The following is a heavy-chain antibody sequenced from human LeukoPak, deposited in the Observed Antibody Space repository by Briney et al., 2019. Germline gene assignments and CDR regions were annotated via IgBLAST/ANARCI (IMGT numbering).Heavy chain of an antibody. CDR3: ARVEPRDCGGDCYPIDAFDI. Sequence: SETLSLTCTVSGGSISTSYWSWIRQPPGKGLEWIGFVYYSGTTDYNPSLKGRVTISVDTSKNQFSLKLSSVTPEDTAVYYCARVEPRDCGGDCYPIDAFDIWGQGTMVTVSS. J-gene: IGHJ3*02. D-gene: IGHD2-21*01. CDR1: GGSISTSY. CDR2: VYYSGTT. V-gene: IGHV4-59*12.